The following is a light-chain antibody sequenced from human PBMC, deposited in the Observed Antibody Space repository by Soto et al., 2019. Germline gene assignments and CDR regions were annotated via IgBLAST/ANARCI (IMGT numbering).Light chain of an antibody. CDR1: RRVVGRYNS. CDR2: DVG. Sequence: TVPASECVSPGRPITITYTGTRRVVGRYNSVSCYQHHPGKAPTLILYDVGDRPSGVSYRFSGSKSGNTASLTISGLQAADEADYFCSSYTSSMTIVFGSGPKVAVL. V-gene: IGLV2-14*03. J-gene: IGLJ1*01. CDR3: SSYTSSMTIV.